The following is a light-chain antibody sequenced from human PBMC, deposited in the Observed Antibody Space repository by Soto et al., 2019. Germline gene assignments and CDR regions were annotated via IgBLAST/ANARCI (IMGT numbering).Light chain of an antibody. CDR1: SSDVGSYKF. J-gene: IGLJ2*01. Sequence: QSALTQPASVSGSPGQSITISCTGTSSDVGSYKFVSWYQQHPVKAPKLMIYEGSKRPSGVSNRFSGSKSGNTASLTISGLQAEDEADYYCWSYAGSSTLVFGGGTKLTVL. CDR3: WSYAGSSTLV. V-gene: IGLV2-23*01. CDR2: EGS.